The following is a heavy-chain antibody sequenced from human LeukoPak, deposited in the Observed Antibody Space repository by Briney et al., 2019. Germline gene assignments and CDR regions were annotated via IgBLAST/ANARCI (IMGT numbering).Heavy chain of an antibody. CDR3: ARGSSSWRDAFDI. CDR2: IYYSGST. Sequence: SETLSLTCTVSGGSISSSSYYWGWIRQPPGKGLEWIGSIYYSGSTYYNPSLKSRVTTSVDTSKNQFSLKLSSVTAADTAVYYCARGSSSWRDAFDIWGQGTMVTVSS. V-gene: IGHV4-39*07. CDR1: GGSISSSSYY. J-gene: IGHJ3*02. D-gene: IGHD6-13*01.